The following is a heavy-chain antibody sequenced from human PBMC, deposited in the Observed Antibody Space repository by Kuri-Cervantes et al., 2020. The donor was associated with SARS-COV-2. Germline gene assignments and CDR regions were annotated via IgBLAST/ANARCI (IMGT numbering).Heavy chain of an antibody. D-gene: IGHD3-3*01. CDR1: GLTFSDYY. V-gene: IGHV3-11*06. Sequence: GESLKISCAASGLTFSDYYMSWIRQAPGKGLEWVSYISSSSSYTNYADSVKGRFTISRDNAKNSLYLQMNSLRDEDTAVYYCANAGSGRANNYYYYGMDVWGQGTTVTVSS. CDR3: ANAGSGRANNYYYYGMDV. CDR2: ISSSSSYT. J-gene: IGHJ6*02.